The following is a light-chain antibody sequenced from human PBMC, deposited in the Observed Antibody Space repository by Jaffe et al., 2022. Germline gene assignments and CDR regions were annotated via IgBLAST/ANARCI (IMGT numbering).Light chain of an antibody. V-gene: IGLV1-40*01. Sequence: QSVLTQPPSVSGAPGQRVTISCTGSSSNIGAGYDVHWYQQLPGTAPKLLIYGNSNRPSGVPDRFSGSKSGTSASLAITGLQAEDEADYYCQSYDSSLSVGDVVFGGGTKLTVL. CDR1: SSNIGAGYD. J-gene: IGLJ2*01. CDR3: QSYDSSLSVGDVV. CDR2: GNS.